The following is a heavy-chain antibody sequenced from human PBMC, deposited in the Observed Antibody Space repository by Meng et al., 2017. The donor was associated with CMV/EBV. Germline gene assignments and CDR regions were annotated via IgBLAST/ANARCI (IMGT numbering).Heavy chain of an antibody. Sequence: VQRQAAGPGLVKPSQTLSLTCTVSGGSISSGSYYWSWIRQPAGKGLEWIGRIYTSGSTNYNPSLKSRVTISVDTSKNQFSLKLSSVTAADTAVYYCARDHYYDSSGYYYFDYWGQGTLVTVSS. V-gene: IGHV4-61*02. CDR1: GGSISSGSYY. CDR3: ARDHYYDSSGYYYFDY. CDR2: IYTSGST. J-gene: IGHJ4*02. D-gene: IGHD3-22*01.